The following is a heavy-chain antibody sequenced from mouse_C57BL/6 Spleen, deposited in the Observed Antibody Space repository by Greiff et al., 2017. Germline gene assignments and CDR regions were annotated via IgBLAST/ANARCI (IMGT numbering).Heavy chain of an antibody. CDR1: GYTFTSYW. D-gene: IGHD1-1*01. V-gene: IGHV1-50*01. Sequence: QVQLQQPGAELVKPGASVKLSCKASGYTFTSYWMQWVKQRPGQGLEWIGEIDPSDSYTNYNQKFKGKATLTVDTSSSTAYLQLSSLTSEDSAVYYCAREWITTVVERAWFAYWGQGTLVTVSA. CDR2: IDPSDSYT. CDR3: AREWITTVVERAWFAY. J-gene: IGHJ3*01.